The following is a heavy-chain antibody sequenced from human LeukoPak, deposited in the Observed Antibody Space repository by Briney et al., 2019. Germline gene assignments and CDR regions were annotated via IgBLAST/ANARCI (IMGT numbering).Heavy chain of an antibody. D-gene: IGHD1-1*01. V-gene: IGHV3-30*18. CDR1: GFTFSSYG. CDR2: ISYDGSNK. CDR3: ANPRTLGTGYRGYFDY. J-gene: IGHJ4*02. Sequence: QPGRSLRLSCAASGFTFSSYGMHWVRQAPGKGLEWVAVISYDGSNKYYADSVKGRFTISRDNSKNTLYLQMNSLRAEDTAVYYCANPRTLGTGYRGYFDYWGQGTLVTVSS.